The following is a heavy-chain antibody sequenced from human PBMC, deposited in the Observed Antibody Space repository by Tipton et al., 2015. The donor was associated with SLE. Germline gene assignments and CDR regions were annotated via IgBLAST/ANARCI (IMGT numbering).Heavy chain of an antibody. CDR2: IYASGST. V-gene: IGHV4-4*07. CDR1: DGSISDYY. J-gene: IGHJ4*02. Sequence: TLSLTCTVSDGSISDYYWTWIRQPAGEGLEWIGRIYASGSTNYNPSLKSRVTISVDTSKNQFSLNLTSVTAADTAVYYCARGNMIDFWSGSSDYWGQGTLVIVS. CDR3: ARGNMIDFWSGSSDY. D-gene: IGHD3-3*01.